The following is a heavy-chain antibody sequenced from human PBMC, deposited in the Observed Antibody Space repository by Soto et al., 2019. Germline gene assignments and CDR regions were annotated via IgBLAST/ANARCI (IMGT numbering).Heavy chain of an antibody. J-gene: IGHJ5*02. D-gene: IGHD2-2*03. V-gene: IGHV1-18*01. Sequence: GASVKVSCKASGYTFTSYGLSWVRQAPGQGLEWMGWISAYNGNTNYAQKLQGRVTMTTDTSTSTAYMELRSLRSDDTAVYYCARGTGYCSSTSCYSNWFDPWGQGTLVTVSS. CDR2: ISAYNGNT. CDR1: GYTFTSYG. CDR3: ARGTGYCSSTSCYSNWFDP.